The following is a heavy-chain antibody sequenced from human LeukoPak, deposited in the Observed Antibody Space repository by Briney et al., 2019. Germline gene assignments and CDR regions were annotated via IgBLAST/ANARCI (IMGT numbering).Heavy chain of an antibody. V-gene: IGHV3-11*04. CDR3: AKSGDSFAFDI. D-gene: IGHD4-17*01. Sequence: GGSLRLSCAASGFTFSDYYMSWIRQAPGKGLEWVSYISSSGSTIYYADSVKGRFTISRDNSKNTLYLQMNSLRAEDTAVYYCAKSGDSFAFDIWGQGTMVTVSS. J-gene: IGHJ3*02. CDR1: GFTFSDYY. CDR2: ISSSGSTI.